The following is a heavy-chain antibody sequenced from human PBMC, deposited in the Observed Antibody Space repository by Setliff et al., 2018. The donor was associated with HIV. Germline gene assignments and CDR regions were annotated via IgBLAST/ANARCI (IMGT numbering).Heavy chain of an antibody. CDR2: IWYDGNNI. J-gene: IGHJ4*02. Sequence: GGSLRLSCAASGFSFSDYGMHWVRQAPGKGLEWVAFIWYDGNNIKYADSVKGRFTISRDNSKNQFSLKLRSVTAADTAVYYCARQERFGELIDSWGQGTLVTVSS. CDR1: GFSFSDYG. V-gene: IGHV3-33*08. CDR3: ARQERFGELIDS. D-gene: IGHD3-10*01.